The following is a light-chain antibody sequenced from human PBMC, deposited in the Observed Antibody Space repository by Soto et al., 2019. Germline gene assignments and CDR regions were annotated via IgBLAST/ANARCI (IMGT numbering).Light chain of an antibody. J-gene: IGKJ1*01. CDR3: QQRERT. CDR2: EAS. CDR1: PSVLTY. V-gene: IGKV3-11*01. Sequence: EIGLTQSPATRSLSPGERATLSCRTSPSVLTYIAWYQQKPCQAPRLLIYEASKRATGVPARFSGSGSGTDFTLTISSLEPEDFAVYFCQQRERTFGQGTKV.